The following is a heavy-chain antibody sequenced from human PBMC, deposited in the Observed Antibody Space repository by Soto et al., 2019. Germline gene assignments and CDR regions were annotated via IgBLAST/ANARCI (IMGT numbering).Heavy chain of an antibody. Sequence: QVPLQESGPGLVKPSETLSLTCTVSGGSISSYYWSWIRQPPGKGLECIGYIYYSGSTNYNPSLKSRVTISVDTSNNQFSMKLSSVTASDTAVYYCASVWGYWSSTSCPHDAFDIWGQGTMVTVSS. CDR3: ASVWGYWSSTSCPHDAFDI. D-gene: IGHD2-2*01. J-gene: IGHJ3*02. CDR1: GGSISSYY. V-gene: IGHV4-59*01. CDR2: IYYSGST.